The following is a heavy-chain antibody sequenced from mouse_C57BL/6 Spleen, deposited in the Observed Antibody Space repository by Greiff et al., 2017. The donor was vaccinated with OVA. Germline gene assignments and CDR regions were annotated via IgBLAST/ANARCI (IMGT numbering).Heavy chain of an antibody. Sequence: VQLVESGPGLVQPSQSLSITCTVSGFSLTSYGVHWVRQSPGKGLEWLGVIWRGGSTDYNAAFMSRLSITKDNSKSQVFFKMNSLQADDTAIYYCAKPNYYGSLYYAMDYWGQGTSVTVSS. CDR2: IWRGGST. CDR3: AKPNYYGSLYYAMDY. CDR1: GFSLTSYG. J-gene: IGHJ4*01. D-gene: IGHD1-1*01. V-gene: IGHV2-5*01.